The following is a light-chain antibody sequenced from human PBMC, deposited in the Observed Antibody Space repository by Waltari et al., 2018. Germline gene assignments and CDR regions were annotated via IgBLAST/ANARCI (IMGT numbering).Light chain of an antibody. V-gene: IGLV2-14*01. Sequence: QSALTQPASVSGSPRQSITISCTGTSSDIGAYNYVSWYQQHSGKAPKLVIFGVIDRPTGVSNRFSGSKSGNTASLTISGLQAEDEADYYCISFTSSNTWVFGGGTRVTVL. CDR2: GVI. J-gene: IGLJ3*02. CDR1: SSDIGAYNY. CDR3: ISFTSSNTWV.